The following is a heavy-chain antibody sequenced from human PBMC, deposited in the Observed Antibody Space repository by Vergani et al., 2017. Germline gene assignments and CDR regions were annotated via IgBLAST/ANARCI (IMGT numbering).Heavy chain of an antibody. V-gene: IGHV3-30-3*01. CDR1: GFTFSSYA. D-gene: IGHD3-3*01. J-gene: IGHJ5*02. Sequence: QVQLVESGGGVVQPGRSLRLSCAASGFTFSSYAMHWVRQAPGKGLEWVAVISYDGSNKYYADSVKGRFTISRDNSKNTLYLQMNSLRAEDTALYYCARGIPIFGVANQLYNWFDPWGQGTLVTVSS. CDR2: ISYDGSNK. CDR3: ARGIPIFGVANQLYNWFDP.